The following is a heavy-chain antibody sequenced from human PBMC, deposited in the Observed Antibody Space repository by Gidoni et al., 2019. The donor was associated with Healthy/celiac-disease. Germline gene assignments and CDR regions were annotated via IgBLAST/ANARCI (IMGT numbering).Heavy chain of an antibody. V-gene: IGHV3-66*02. J-gene: IGHJ4*02. CDR1: GFTVSSNY. Sequence: EVQLVESGGGLVQPGGSLRLSCAASGFTVSSNYMSWVRQAPGKGLEWVSVIYSGGSTYYADSVKGRFTISRDNSKNTLYLQMNSLRAEDTAVYYCARGFVVVTAMGYFDYWGQGTLVTVSS. CDR3: ARGFVVVTAMGYFDY. D-gene: IGHD2-21*02. CDR2: IYSGGST.